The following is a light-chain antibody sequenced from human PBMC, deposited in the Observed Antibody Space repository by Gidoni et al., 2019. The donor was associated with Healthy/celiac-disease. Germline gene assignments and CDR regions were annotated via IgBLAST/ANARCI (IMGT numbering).Light chain of an antibody. CDR1: QSVSSY. CDR2: DAS. J-gene: IGKJ4*01. V-gene: IGKV3-11*01. CDR3: QQRSNQLT. Sequence: EIVLTQSPATRSLSPGARATLSCSASQSVSSYLAWYQQKPGQAPRLLIYDASNRATGIPARFSGSGSGTDFTLTISSLEPEDFAVYYCQQRSNQLTFGGGTKVEIK.